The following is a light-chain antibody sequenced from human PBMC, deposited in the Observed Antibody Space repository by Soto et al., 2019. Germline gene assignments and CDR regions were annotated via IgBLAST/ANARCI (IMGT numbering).Light chain of an antibody. CDR1: QSVRTK. V-gene: IGKV3-15*01. J-gene: IGKJ3*01. CDR3: QQYNNWPPLT. CDR2: GAS. Sequence: EIVMTQSPGTLSVSPGEGATLFCRASQSVRTKLAWYQQRAGQAPRLLMYGASTRATGIPDRFSGSGSGTEFTLTISSLQSEDFAVYYCQQYNNWPPLTFGPGTKVDIK.